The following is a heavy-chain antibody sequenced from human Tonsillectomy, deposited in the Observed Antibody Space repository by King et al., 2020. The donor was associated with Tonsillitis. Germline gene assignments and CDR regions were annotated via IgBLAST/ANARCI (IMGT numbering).Heavy chain of an antibody. CDR2: ISGSGGTP. Sequence: VQLVESGGVLVQTGGSLRLSCAASGFTFSSYAMSWVRQAPGKGLEWVSAISGSGGTPYYADSVKGRFTISRDNSKNTLYLQMNSLRAEDTAVHYCAKDLVVVTAIPGNYFDYWGQGTLVTVSS. V-gene: IGHV3-23*04. CDR3: AKDLVVVTAIPGNYFDY. CDR1: GFTFSSYA. J-gene: IGHJ4*02. D-gene: IGHD2-21*02.